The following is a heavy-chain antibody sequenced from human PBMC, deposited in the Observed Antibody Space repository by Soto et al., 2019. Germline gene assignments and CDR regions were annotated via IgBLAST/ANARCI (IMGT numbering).Heavy chain of an antibody. CDR3: AKGRDGYDYCYEAT. Sequence: EVQLLESGGGLIQPGGSLRLSCAASGFTFSSYAMSWVRQAPGKGLEWVSAISGSGGSTYYADSVKGRFTISRDKSKNTLYFQMTSVSAEATAVYYCAKGRDGYDYCYEATWGRGTLVTVSS. D-gene: IGHD5-12*01. CDR1: GFTFSSYA. CDR2: ISGSGGST. V-gene: IGHV3-23*01. J-gene: IGHJ4*02.